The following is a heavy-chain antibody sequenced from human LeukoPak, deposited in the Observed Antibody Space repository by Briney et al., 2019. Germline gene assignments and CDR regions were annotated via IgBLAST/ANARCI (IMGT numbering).Heavy chain of an antibody. V-gene: IGHV3-66*01. CDR1: GFTVSSNY. CDR2: IYSGGST. D-gene: IGHD3-9*01. J-gene: IGHJ3*02. Sequence: GGSLRLSCAASGFTVSSNYMSWVRQAPGKGLEWVSVIYSGGSTYYADSVKGRFTISRDNSKNTLYLQMNSLRAEDTAVYYCARFHTYYDILTGSTDAFDIWGQGTMVTVSS. CDR3: ARFHTYYDILTGSTDAFDI.